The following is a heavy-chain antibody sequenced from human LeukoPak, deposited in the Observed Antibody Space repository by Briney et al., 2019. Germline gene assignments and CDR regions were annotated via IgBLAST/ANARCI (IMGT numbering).Heavy chain of an antibody. D-gene: IGHD3-10*01. J-gene: IGHJ3*02. CDR3: ARVNYGSGSVGAFDI. V-gene: IGHV4-59*01. CDR2: VFYSGST. CDR1: GGSISSYY. Sequence: PLETLSLTCTVSGGSISSYYWSWIRQLPGKGLEWIGYVFYSGSTNYNPSLKSRVTISVDTSKNQFSLKLSSVTAADTAVYYCARVNYGSGSVGAFDIWGQGTMVTVSS.